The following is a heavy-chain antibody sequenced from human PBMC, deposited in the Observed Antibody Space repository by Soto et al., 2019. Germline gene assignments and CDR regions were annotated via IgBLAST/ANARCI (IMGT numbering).Heavy chain of an antibody. Sequence: QVQLQESGPGLVKPSETLSLTCTVSGGSISSYYWSWIRQPAGKGLEWIGRIYTSGSTNYNPSLKSRVTKSVVTSKYQFALKLRSVTAADTAVYYCAIDRGSGSWYWYFDLWGRGTLVTVSS. CDR3: AIDRGSGSWYWYFDL. V-gene: IGHV4-4*07. CDR1: GGSISSYY. J-gene: IGHJ2*01. CDR2: IYTSGST. D-gene: IGHD6-13*01.